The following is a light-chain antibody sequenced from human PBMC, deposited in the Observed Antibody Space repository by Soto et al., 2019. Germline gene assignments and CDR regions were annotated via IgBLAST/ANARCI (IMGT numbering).Light chain of an antibody. V-gene: IGLV8-61*01. J-gene: IGLJ2*01. CDR2: STN. CDR3: VLYMGRGISI. Sequence: QTVVTQEPSLSVSPAGTVTLTCGLNSGSVSTDNYPSWYQQTPGQAPRTLIYSTNTRSSGVPDRFSGSILGSKAALTIAGAQADDESDYYCVLYMGRGISIFGGGTQLTVL. CDR1: SGSVSTDNY.